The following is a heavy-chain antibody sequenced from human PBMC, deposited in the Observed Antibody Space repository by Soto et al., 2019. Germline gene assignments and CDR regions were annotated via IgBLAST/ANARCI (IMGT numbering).Heavy chain of an antibody. Sequence: SETLSLTCTVSGGSISSSSYYWGWIRQPPGKGLEWIGSIYYSGSTYYNPSLKSRVTISVDTSKNQFSLKLSSVTAADTAVYYCASPRNYGDYVSFAYWGQGTLDTVSS. CDR2: IYYSGST. CDR1: GGSISSSSYY. V-gene: IGHV4-39*01. CDR3: ASPRNYGDYVSFAY. D-gene: IGHD4-17*01. J-gene: IGHJ4*02.